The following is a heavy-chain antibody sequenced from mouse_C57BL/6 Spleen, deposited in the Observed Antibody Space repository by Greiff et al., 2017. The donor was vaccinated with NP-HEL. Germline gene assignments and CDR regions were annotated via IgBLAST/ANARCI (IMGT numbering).Heavy chain of an antibody. CDR3: AREDSGYAMDY. CDR1: GYTFTDYY. V-gene: IGHV1-76*01. CDR2: IYPGSGNT. D-gene: IGHD3-3*01. J-gene: IGHJ4*01. Sequence: QVQLQQSGAELVRPGASVKLSCKASGYTFTDYYINWVKQRPGQGLEWIARIYPGSGNTYYNEKFKGKATLTAEKSSSTAYMQLSSLTSEDSAVYFCAREDSGYAMDYWGQGTSVTVSS.